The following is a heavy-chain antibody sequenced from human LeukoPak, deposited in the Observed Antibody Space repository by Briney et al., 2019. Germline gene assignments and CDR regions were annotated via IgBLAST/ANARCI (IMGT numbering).Heavy chain of an antibody. V-gene: IGHV3-43*02. CDR3: AKDRDYIYYFDY. CDR1: GFTFDDYA. CDR2: ISGDGGST. J-gene: IGHJ4*02. Sequence: GGSLRLSCAASGFTFDDYAMHWVRQAPGKGLEWVSLISGDGGSTYYADSVKGRFTISRDNSKNSLYLQMNSLRTEDTALYNCAKDRDYIYYFDYWGQGTLVTVSS. D-gene: IGHD4-11*01.